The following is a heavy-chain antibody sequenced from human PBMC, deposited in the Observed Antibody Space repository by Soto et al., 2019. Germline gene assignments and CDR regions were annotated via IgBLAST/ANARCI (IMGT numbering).Heavy chain of an antibody. V-gene: IGHV4-39*01. J-gene: IGHJ4*02. Sequence: SETLSLTCAVSGGSISSSSYYWGWIRQPPGKGLEWIGSIYYSGSTYYNPSLKSRVTISVDTSKNQFSLKLSSVTAADTAVYYCARIVATMCLDSWGQGTLVTVSS. D-gene: IGHD5-12*01. CDR3: ARIVATMCLDS. CDR1: GGSISSSSYY. CDR2: IYYSGST.